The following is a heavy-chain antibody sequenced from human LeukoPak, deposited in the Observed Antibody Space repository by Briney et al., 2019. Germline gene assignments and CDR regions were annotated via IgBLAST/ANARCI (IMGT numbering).Heavy chain of an antibody. J-gene: IGHJ3*02. V-gene: IGHV4-30-4*01. Sequence: PPETLSLTCTVSGGSISSGDYYWSWIRQPPGKGLEWIGYIYYSGSTYYNPSLKSRVTISVDTSKDQFSLKLSSVTAADTAVYYCARETYYYDSSGDVRAFDIWGQGTMVTVSS. CDR3: ARETYYYDSSGDVRAFDI. D-gene: IGHD3-22*01. CDR2: IYYSGST. CDR1: GGSISSGDYY.